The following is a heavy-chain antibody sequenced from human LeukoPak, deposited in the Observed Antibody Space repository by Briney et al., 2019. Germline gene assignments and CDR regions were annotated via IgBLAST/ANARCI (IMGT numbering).Heavy chain of an antibody. Sequence: PGGSLRLSCAASGFTFSIYAMSWVRQAPGKGLDWVSAITDSGGSTYYADSVQGRFTISRDNSKNTLYLQMDTLRAEDSAIYYCAKGSSSSRPYYFDYWGQGTLVTVSS. CDR3: AKGSSSSRPYYFDY. V-gene: IGHV3-23*01. CDR2: ITDSGGST. CDR1: GFTFSIYA. D-gene: IGHD6-6*01. J-gene: IGHJ4*02.